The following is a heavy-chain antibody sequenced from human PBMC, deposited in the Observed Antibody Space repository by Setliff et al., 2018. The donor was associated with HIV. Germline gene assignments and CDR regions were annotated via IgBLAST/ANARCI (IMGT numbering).Heavy chain of an antibody. Sequence: ASVKVSCKVSGYTLTELSMHWVRQAPGKGLEWMGGFDPEEIETVYAQKFQGRVTMTTDTSTSTAYMELRSLRSDDTAVYYCARDYCSSTTCEDYFDYWGQGTLVTVS. D-gene: IGHD2-2*01. CDR2: FDPEEIET. V-gene: IGHV1-24*01. CDR1: GYTLTELS. J-gene: IGHJ4*02. CDR3: ARDYCSSTTCEDYFDY.